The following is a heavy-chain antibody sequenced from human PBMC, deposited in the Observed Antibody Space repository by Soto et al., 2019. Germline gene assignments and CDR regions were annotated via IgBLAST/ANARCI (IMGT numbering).Heavy chain of an antibody. D-gene: IGHD6-19*01. V-gene: IGHV1-24*01. Sequence: ASVKVSCKVSGYTLTELSMHWVRQAPGKGLEWMGGFDPEDGETIYAQKFQGRVTMTEDTSTDTAYMELRSLRSDDTAVYYCARDTAEQWLVPNYWGQGTLVTVSS. CDR1: GYTLTELS. J-gene: IGHJ4*02. CDR2: FDPEDGET. CDR3: ARDTAEQWLVPNY.